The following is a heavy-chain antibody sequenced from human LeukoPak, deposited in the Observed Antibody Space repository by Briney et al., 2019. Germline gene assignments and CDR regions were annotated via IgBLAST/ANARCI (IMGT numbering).Heavy chain of an antibody. CDR1: GGTFSSYT. CDR2: IIPILGIA. D-gene: IGHD6-19*01. CDR3: ARDLTAVAGPPLALYGMDV. V-gene: IGHV1-69*04. J-gene: IGHJ6*02. Sequence: ASVKLSCKASGGTFSSYTISWVRQAPGQGLEWMGRIIPILGIANYAQKFQGRVTITADKSTSTAYMELSSLRSEDTAVYYCARDLTAVAGPPLALYGMDVWGQGTTVTVSS.